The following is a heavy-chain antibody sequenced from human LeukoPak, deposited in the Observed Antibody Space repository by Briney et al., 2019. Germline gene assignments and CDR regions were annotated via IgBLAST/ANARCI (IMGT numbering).Heavy chain of an antibody. J-gene: IGHJ5*02. Sequence: PGGSLRLSCAASGFTFSSYSMNWVRQAPGKGREWGSYISSSSSEIYYADSLKGRFTISRDNAKNSLYLQMNSLRAEDTAVYYCARDYCSGGSCYSGFDPWGQGTLVTVSS. CDR1: GFTFSSYS. CDR3: ARDYCSGGSCYSGFDP. V-gene: IGHV3-21*05. D-gene: IGHD2-15*01. CDR2: ISSSSSEI.